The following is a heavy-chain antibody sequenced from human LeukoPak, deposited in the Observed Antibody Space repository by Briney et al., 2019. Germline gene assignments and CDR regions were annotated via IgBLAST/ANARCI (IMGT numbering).Heavy chain of an antibody. CDR2: INPYTGGT. D-gene: IGHD2-8*01. CDR1: GYTFTGPY. CDR3: ARVEYCTKGVCINFDL. Sequence: ASVKVSCKASGYTFTGPYIHWMRQAPGQGLGWTGWINPYTGGTKYAHKFQGRVTVTRDTSTNTAYMELSGLRPDDTAAYYCARVEYCTKGVCINFDLWGQGTLVTVSS. J-gene: IGHJ4*02. V-gene: IGHV1-2*07.